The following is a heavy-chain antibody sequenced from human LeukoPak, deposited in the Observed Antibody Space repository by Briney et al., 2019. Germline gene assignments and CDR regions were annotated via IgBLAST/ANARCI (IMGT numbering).Heavy chain of an antibody. Sequence: ASVKVSCKASGYTFTDYYVHWVRQAPGQGLEWMGRINPKSGGTNYAQKFQGRVTMTRDTSISTAYMELSWLRSDDTAMYYCANSNYYGSGISDYWGQGTLVTVSS. D-gene: IGHD3-10*01. J-gene: IGHJ4*02. CDR3: ANSNYYGSGISDY. CDR2: INPKSGGT. V-gene: IGHV1-2*06. CDR1: GYTFTDYY.